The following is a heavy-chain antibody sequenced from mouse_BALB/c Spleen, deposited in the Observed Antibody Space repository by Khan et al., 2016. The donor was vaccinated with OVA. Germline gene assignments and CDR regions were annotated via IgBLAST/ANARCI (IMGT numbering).Heavy chain of an antibody. CDR2: IYPGTDNT. CDR1: GYIFTSYW. V-gene: IGHV1S132*01. Sequence: QVQLQQSGAELVRPGASVKLSCKTSGYIFTSYWIHWIKQRSGQGLEWIARIYPGTDNTYYNEKFKDKASLTADKSSSTAYMQLSSLKSEDSAVYARASEEDLYYFDYWGQGTTLTVSS. CDR3: ASEEDLYYFDY. J-gene: IGHJ2*01.